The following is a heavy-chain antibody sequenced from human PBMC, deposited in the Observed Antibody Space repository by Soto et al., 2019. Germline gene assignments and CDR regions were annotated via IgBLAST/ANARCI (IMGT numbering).Heavy chain of an antibody. CDR1: GFTFSSYA. J-gene: IGHJ3*02. V-gene: IGHV3-23*01. D-gene: IGHD3-22*01. Sequence: GVSLRLPCAAAGFTFSSYAMSWVRQAPGKGLEWVSAISGSGGSTYYADSVKGRFTISRDNSKNTLYLQMNSLRAEDTAVYYCAKSILLRIMPNDAFDIWGQGTMVTVSS. CDR2: ISGSGGST. CDR3: AKSILLRIMPNDAFDI.